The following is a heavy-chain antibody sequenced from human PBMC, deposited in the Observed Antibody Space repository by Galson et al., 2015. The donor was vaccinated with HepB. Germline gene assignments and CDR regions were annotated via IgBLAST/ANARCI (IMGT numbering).Heavy chain of an antibody. CDR2: ISYDGINK. Sequence: SLRLSCAASGFTFSSFPIHWVRQSPGKGLEWVAVISYDGINKYYADSVKGRFTVSRDDSKNTVFLQMNSLTVEDTAVYYCTKWGGSSSFMDEWGQGTLVTVSS. V-gene: IGHV3-30-3*01. CDR1: GFTFSSFP. D-gene: IGHD6-13*01. J-gene: IGHJ4*02. CDR3: TKWGGSSSFMDE.